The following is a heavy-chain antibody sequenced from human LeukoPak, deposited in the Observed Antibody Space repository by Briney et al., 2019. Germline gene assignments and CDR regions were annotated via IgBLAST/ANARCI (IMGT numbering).Heavy chain of an antibody. CDR2: INHSGST. J-gene: IGHJ4*02. Sequence: KPSETLSLTCAVYGGSFSGYYWSWIRQPPGKGLEWIGEINHSGSTNYNPSLKSRVTISVDTSKNQFSLKLSSVTAADTAVYYCARDGYYVDLWGLGMLVTVSS. D-gene: IGHD2-15*01. CDR1: GGSFSGYY. V-gene: IGHV4-34*01. CDR3: ARDGYYVDL.